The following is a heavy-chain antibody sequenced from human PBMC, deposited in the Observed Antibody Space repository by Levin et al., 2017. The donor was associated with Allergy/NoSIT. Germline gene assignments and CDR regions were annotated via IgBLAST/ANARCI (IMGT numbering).Heavy chain of an antibody. Sequence: GESLKISCKGSGYSFTSYWIGWVRQMPGKGLEWMGIIYPGDSDTRYSPSFQGQVTISADKSISTAYLQWSSLKASDTAMYYCARHEVVYYYDSSGYYPARWGQGTLVTVSS. V-gene: IGHV5-51*01. J-gene: IGHJ4*02. CDR2: IYPGDSDT. CDR3: ARHEVVYYYDSSGYYPAR. D-gene: IGHD3-22*01. CDR1: GYSFTSYW.